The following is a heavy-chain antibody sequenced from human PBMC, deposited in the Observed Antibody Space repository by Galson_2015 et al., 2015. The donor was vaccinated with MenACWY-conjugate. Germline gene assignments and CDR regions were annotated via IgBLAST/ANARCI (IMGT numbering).Heavy chain of an antibody. J-gene: IGHJ4*02. V-gene: IGHV4-38-2*02. CDR3: ARVPYSSGWYPYYFDY. CDR2: IDHSGST. CDR1: GSSISSGYY. D-gene: IGHD6-19*01. Sequence: SEPRSLIWTVSGSSISSGYYWGWIRQPPGKGLEWIGSIDHSGSTYYTPSLKSRVTISVDTPKNQFSLKRSSVTAADTAVYYCARVPYSSGWYPYYFDYWGQGTLVTVSS.